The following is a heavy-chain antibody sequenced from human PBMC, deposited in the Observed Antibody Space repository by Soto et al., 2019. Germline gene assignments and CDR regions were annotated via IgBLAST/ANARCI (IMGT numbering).Heavy chain of an antibody. J-gene: IGHJ5*02. CDR3: ARDHYSSGSYYTNWFDP. D-gene: IGHD3-10*01. CDR1: GGSISSSNW. CDR2: IYHSGST. V-gene: IGHV4-4*02. Sequence: QVQLQESGPGLVKPSGTLSLTCAVSGGSISSSNWWSWVRQPPGKGLEWIGGIYHSGSTNYNPSLKSRVTISVDKSKNQFSLKLSSVTAADTAVYYCARDHYSSGSYYTNWFDPWGQGTLVTVSS.